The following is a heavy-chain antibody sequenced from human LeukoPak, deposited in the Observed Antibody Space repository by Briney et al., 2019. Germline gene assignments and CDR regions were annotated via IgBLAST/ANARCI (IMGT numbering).Heavy chain of an antibody. CDR3: AKATYSGSFPYFDF. J-gene: IGHJ4*02. CDR1: GFTFSSYG. Sequence: GGSLRLSCAASGFTFSSYGMNWVRQAPGKGLEWVSSLNSNGGGTYYSDSVKGRFTISRDNSKNTLYLQMNSLRAEDTAVYYCAKATYSGSFPYFDFWGQGALVTVSS. V-gene: IGHV3-23*01. CDR2: LNSNGGGT. D-gene: IGHD1-26*01.